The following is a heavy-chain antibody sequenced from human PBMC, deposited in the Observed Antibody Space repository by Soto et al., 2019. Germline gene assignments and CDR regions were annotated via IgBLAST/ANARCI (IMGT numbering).Heavy chain of an antibody. D-gene: IGHD2-15*01. Sequence: GASVKVSCKASGSTSTGYAMHWVRQAHGQRLEWMGWINAGNGNTKYSQKFQGRVTITRDTSASTASMELSSLRSEDTAVYYCARGRYAYWGQGTLVTVSS. CDR1: GSTSTGYA. J-gene: IGHJ4*02. CDR3: ARGRYAY. CDR2: INAGNGNT. V-gene: IGHV1-3*01.